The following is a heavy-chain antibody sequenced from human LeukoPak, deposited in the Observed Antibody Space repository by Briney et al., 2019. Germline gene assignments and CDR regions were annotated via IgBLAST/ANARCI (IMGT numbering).Heavy chain of an antibody. J-gene: IGHJ4*02. Sequence: PSQTLSLTCTVSGGSISSGGYYWSWIRQHPGKGLEWIGYIYYSGSTYYNPSLKSRVTISVDTSKNQFSLKLSSVTAADTAVYYCARGRLGSGRVRYFDYWGQGTLVTVSS. V-gene: IGHV4-31*03. CDR1: GGSISSGGYY. D-gene: IGHD7-27*01. CDR2: IYYSGST. CDR3: ARGRLGSGRVRYFDY.